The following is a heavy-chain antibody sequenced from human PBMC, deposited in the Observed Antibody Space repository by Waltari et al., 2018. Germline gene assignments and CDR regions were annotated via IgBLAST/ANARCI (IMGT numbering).Heavy chain of an antibody. CDR1: GFTFSSYS. D-gene: IGHD4-17*01. CDR3: ARDPHDYGDHEGVDI. J-gene: IGHJ3*02. CDR2: ISSSSSYI. Sequence: EVQLVESGGGLVKPGGSLRLSCAASGFTFSSYSMNWVRQAPGKGLEWVSSISSSSSYIYYAASVKGRFTISRDNAKNSLYLQMNSLRAEDTAVYYCARDPHDYGDHEGVDIWGQGTMVTVSS. V-gene: IGHV3-21*03.